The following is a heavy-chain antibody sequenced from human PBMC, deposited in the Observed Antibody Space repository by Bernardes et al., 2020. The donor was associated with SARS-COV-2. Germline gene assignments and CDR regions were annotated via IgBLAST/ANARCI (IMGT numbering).Heavy chain of an antibody. CDR1: GFRSKDYA. V-gene: IGHV3-23*01. CDR2: IMGGGDVR. J-gene: IGHJ4*02. Sequence: GGSLRLSCAASGFRSKDYAMSWVRQAPGKGLEWVSAIMGGGDVRYYADSVRGRFTISRDTSMNTLFLQMNNLRDEDTAIYYCAREGNSKAPDSWGQGAPVTVSS. D-gene: IGHD3-10*01. CDR3: AREGNSKAPDS.